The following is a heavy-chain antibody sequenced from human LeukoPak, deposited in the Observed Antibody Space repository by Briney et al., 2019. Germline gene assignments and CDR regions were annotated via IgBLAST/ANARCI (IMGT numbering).Heavy chain of an antibody. D-gene: IGHD3-22*01. CDR2: IYYSGST. CDR3: ARGNTNLAVVVSYYYMDV. Sequence: PSETLSLTCAVSGGSISSNSYYWGWIRQPPGKGLEWIGSIYYSGSTYYNPSLKSRVTISVDTSKNQFSLKLSSVAAADTAVYYCARGNTNLAVVVSYYYMDVWGKGTTVTVSS. V-gene: IGHV4-39*01. J-gene: IGHJ6*03. CDR1: GGSISSNSYY.